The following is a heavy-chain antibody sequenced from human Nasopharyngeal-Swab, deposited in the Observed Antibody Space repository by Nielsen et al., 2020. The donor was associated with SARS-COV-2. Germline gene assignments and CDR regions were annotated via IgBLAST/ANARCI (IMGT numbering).Heavy chain of an antibody. J-gene: IGHJ4*02. CDR2: IYYSGST. CDR3: ARDLGYYYGSGSYALAGY. V-gene: IGHV4-38-2*02. D-gene: IGHD3-10*01. CDR1: GYSISSSYY. Sequence: SETLSLTCTVSGYSISSSYYWGWIRQPPGKGLEWIGSIYYSGSTYYNPSLKSRVTISVDTSKNQFSLKLSSVTAADTAVYYCARDLGYYYGSGSYALAGYWGQGTLVTVS.